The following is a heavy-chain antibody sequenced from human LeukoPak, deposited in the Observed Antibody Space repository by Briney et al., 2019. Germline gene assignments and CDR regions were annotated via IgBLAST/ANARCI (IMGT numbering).Heavy chain of an antibody. CDR3: ARGLFLSGYLDAFDI. D-gene: IGHD3-22*01. Sequence: GGSLRLSCAASGFTVDNKYMTWVRQAPGKGLEWVSLIYNDGRTYYADSVKGRCTISRDNLKNVLYLQMNSLKVEDTALYYCARGLFLSGYLDAFDIWGQGTVVTVSS. CDR1: GFTVDNKY. V-gene: IGHV3-53*01. CDR2: IYNDGRT. J-gene: IGHJ3*02.